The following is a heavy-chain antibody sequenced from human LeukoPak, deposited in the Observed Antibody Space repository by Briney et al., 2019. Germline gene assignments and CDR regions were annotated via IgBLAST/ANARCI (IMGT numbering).Heavy chain of an antibody. V-gene: IGHV4-38-2*02. CDR3: ARQIAHDSLDY. CDR2: ICHSGST. Sequence: PSETVSLTCTVAGYSISSGYYWGWGRQPPGMGLEWIGSICHSGSTYYNPSLKSRVTISVDTSKNQFSLNLSSVTAADTAVYYCARQIAHDSLDYWGQGTLVTVSS. J-gene: IGHJ4*02. D-gene: IGHD3-22*01. CDR1: GYSISSGYY.